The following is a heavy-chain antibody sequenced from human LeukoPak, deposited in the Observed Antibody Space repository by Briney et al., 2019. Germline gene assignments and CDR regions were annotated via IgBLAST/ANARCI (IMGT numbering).Heavy chain of an antibody. CDR3: ARDSYGDYSFDY. V-gene: IGHV3-48*01. CDR2: ISSSSTI. CDR1: GFTFSSYA. Sequence: GESLRLSCAASGFTFSSYAMTWVRQAPGKGLEWVSYISSSSTIYYADSVKGRFTISRDNAKNSLYLQMNSLRAEDTAVYYCARDSYGDYSFDYWGQGTLVTVSS. D-gene: IGHD4-17*01. J-gene: IGHJ4*02.